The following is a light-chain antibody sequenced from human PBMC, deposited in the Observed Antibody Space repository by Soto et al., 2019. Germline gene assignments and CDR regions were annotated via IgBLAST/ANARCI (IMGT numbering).Light chain of an antibody. V-gene: IGKV3-20*01. CDR3: QPYESAPYT. Sequence: EIVLTQYPGTLSLSPGERATLSCRARQSVSSSYLAWYQQKPGQAPRLLIYGASSRATGIPDRFSGSGSGTDFTLTIRRLKPEDFAVYYCQPYESAPYTFGRGTMLEIK. CDR2: GAS. CDR1: QSVSSSY. J-gene: IGKJ2*01.